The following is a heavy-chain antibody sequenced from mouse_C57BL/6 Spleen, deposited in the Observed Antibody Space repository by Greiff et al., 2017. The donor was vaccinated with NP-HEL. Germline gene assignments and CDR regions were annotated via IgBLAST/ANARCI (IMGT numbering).Heavy chain of an antibody. J-gene: IGHJ3*01. D-gene: IGHD1-1*01. Sequence: QVQLQQPGTELVKPGASVKLSCKASGYTFTSYWMHWVKQRPGQGLEWIGNINPSNGGTNYNEKFKSKATLTVDKSSSTAYMQLSSLTSEDSAVYYCAREGRDYYGSSWFAYWGQGTLVTVSA. CDR1: GYTFTSYW. CDR3: AREGRDYYGSSWFAY. CDR2: INPSNGGT. V-gene: IGHV1-53*01.